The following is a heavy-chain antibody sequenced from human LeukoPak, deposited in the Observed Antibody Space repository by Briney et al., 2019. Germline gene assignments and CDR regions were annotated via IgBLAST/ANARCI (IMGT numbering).Heavy chain of an antibody. J-gene: IGHJ5*01. CDR1: GLALKSYS. D-gene: IGHD2-8*02. Sequence: GGSLRLSCAGSGLALKSYSLSWVRQAPGKGLEWVSSISSTSAHIYYADSVKGRFIISRDNVDNVVYLQMNSLGAEDTAVYYCARVAVSGPTGWFDSWGQGTLVIVSS. V-gene: IGHV3-21*01. CDR2: ISSTSAHI. CDR3: ARVAVSGPTGWFDS.